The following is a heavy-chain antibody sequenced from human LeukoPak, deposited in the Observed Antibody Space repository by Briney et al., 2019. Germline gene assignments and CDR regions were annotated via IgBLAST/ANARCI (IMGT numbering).Heavy chain of an antibody. CDR1: GFTFSSYS. D-gene: IGHD3-3*01. CDR2: ISSSSSYI. J-gene: IGHJ4*02. V-gene: IGHV3-21*04. Sequence: YPGGSLRLSCAASGFTFSSYSMNWVRQAPGKGLEWVSSISSSSSYIYYADSVKGRFTISRDNAKNSLYLQMNSLRVEDMALYYCAKDTGPTYYDFWSGIDYWGQGTLVTVSS. CDR3: AKDTGPTYYDFWSGIDY.